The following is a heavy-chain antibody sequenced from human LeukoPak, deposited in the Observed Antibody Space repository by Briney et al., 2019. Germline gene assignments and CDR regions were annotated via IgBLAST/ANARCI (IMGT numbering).Heavy chain of an antibody. CDR2: INHSGST. Sequence: SETLSLTCAVYGGSFSGYYWSWIRQPPGKGLVWIGEINHSGSTNYNPSLKSRVTISVDTSKNQFSLKLSSVTAADTAVYYCASLPDRYSGSYPIYYYGMDVWGQGTTVTVSS. CDR1: GGSFSGYY. D-gene: IGHD3-10*01. CDR3: ASLPDRYSGSYPIYYYGMDV. J-gene: IGHJ6*02. V-gene: IGHV4-34*01.